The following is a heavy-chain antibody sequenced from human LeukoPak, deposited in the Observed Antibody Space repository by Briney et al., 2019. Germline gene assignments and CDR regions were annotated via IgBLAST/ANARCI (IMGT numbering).Heavy chain of an antibody. CDR2: MNPNSGNT. Sequence: ASVKVSCKASGYTFTSYDINWVRQATGQGLEGMGWMNPNSGNTGYAQKFQGRVTMTTDTSTSTAYMELRSLRSDDTAVYYCARKARYCSGGSCYDWFDPWGQGTLVTVSS. J-gene: IGHJ5*02. V-gene: IGHV1-8*02. CDR1: GYTFTSYD. CDR3: ARKARYCSGGSCYDWFDP. D-gene: IGHD2-15*01.